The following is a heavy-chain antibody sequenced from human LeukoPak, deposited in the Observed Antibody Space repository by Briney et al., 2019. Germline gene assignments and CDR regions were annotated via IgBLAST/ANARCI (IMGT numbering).Heavy chain of an antibody. Sequence: GSSVKVSCKASGGTFSSYTISWVRQAPGQGLEWMGRIIPILGIANYAQKFQGRVTITADKSTSTAYMELSSLRPEDTAVYYCARSKSVAGSFDYWGQDTRVTVSS. D-gene: IGHD6-19*01. CDR2: IIPILGIA. V-gene: IGHV1-69*02. J-gene: IGHJ4*02. CDR1: GGTFSSYT. CDR3: ARSKSVAGSFDY.